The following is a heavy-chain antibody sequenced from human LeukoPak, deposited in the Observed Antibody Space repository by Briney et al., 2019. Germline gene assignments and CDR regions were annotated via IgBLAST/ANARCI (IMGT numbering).Heavy chain of an antibody. CDR1: GGSISSSSYY. Sequence: SETLSLTCTVSGGSISSSSYYWGWIRQPPGKGLEWIGSIYYSGSTYYNPSLKSRVTISVDTSKNQFSLKLNSVTAADTAVYYCARDANTVTSYYYYMDVWGKGTTVTVSS. CDR2: IYYSGST. D-gene: IGHD4-17*01. V-gene: IGHV4-39*07. CDR3: ARDANTVTSYYYYMDV. J-gene: IGHJ6*03.